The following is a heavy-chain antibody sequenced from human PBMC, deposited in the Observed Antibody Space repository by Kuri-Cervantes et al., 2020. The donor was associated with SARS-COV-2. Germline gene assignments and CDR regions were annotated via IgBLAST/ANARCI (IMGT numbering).Heavy chain of an antibody. CDR2: ISYDGSNK. V-gene: IGHV3-30*19. J-gene: IGHJ4*02. CDR1: GFTFSSYG. D-gene: IGHD2-2*02. CDR3: ARDSCSSTSCYTVFFFDY. Sequence: LSLSCAASGFTFSSYGMHWVRQAPGKGLEWVAVISYDGSNKYYADSVKGRFTISRDNSKNMLYLQMNSLRAEDTAVYYCARDSCSSTSCYTVFFFDYWGQGTLVTVSS.